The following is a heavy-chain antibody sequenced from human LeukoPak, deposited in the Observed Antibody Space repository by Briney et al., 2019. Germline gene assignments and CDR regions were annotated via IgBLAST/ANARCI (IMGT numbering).Heavy chain of an antibody. D-gene: IGHD3-10*01. Sequence: SETLSLTCTVSGGSISSYYWSWIRQTPGKGLEWIGYTYNSGSSSYSPSFKSRLTISTDTPRNQFFLRLTSVTAADTAVYYCAGYYGSGQWDNWGQGTLVTVSS. J-gene: IGHJ4*02. CDR2: TYNSGSS. CDR3: AGYYGSGQWDN. CDR1: GGSISSYY. V-gene: IGHV4-59*12.